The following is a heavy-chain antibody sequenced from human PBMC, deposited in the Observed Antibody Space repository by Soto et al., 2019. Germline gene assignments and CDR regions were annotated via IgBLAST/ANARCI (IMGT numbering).Heavy chain of an antibody. CDR3: ARDGRGGGGFDY. J-gene: IGHJ4*02. D-gene: IGHD3-16*01. V-gene: IGHV1-69*01. CDR1: GGTFSSYA. CDR2: IIPIFGTA. Sequence: QVQLVQSGAEVKKPGSSVKVSCKASGGTFSSYAISWVRQAPGQGLEWMGGIIPIFGTANYAQKFQGRVTITAEESTSTAYMELSSLRSEDTAVYYGARDGRGGGGFDYWGQGTLVTVSS.